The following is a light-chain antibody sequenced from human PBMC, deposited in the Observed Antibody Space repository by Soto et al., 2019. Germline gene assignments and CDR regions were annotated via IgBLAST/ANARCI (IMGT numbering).Light chain of an antibody. CDR3: QQYNNWYA. J-gene: IGKJ2*01. Sequence: EIVMTQSPATLSVSPGERATLSCRASQRISSNLAWYQQKPGQPPRLLIYEIFMRASGVPARFSGSGSGTEFTLTISSMQSEDFAVYYCQQYNNWYAFGQVTKLEIK. CDR1: QRISSN. CDR2: EIF. V-gene: IGKV3-15*01.